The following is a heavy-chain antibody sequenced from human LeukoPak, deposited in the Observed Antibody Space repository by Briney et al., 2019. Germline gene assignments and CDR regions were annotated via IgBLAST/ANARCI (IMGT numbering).Heavy chain of an antibody. J-gene: IGHJ3*02. Sequence: GGALRLFCAASGFTFSDYYMIWIRRASGKGLVWGISISSRSSYTDYAESVQGRLTISRDHAKTSLYLHMNSLGAEDTAVYYCARKVVGGPVGAFDIWGQGTMVTVSS. D-gene: IGHD2-15*01. CDR2: ISSRSSYT. V-gene: IGHV3-11*03. CDR3: ARKVVGGPVGAFDI. CDR1: GFTFSDYY.